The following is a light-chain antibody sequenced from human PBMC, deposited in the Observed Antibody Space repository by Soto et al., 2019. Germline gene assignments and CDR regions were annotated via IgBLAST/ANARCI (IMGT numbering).Light chain of an antibody. Sequence: DLQMTQSPSTLSASVGDRVTITCRASQNINIWLAWYQQKPGTAPKLLIYKASTLESGVPSRFSGNGSGTDFTLTSSSLQPDDSATYYCQQYNGLPTWTFGQGTKVEMK. J-gene: IGKJ1*01. CDR3: QQYNGLPTWT. V-gene: IGKV1-5*03. CDR2: KAS. CDR1: QNINIW.